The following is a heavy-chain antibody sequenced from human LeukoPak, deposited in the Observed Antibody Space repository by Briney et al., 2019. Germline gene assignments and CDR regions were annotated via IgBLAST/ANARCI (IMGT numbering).Heavy chain of an antibody. Sequence: PGGSLRLSCAASGFTFSSYEMNWVRQAPGKGLEWVSYISSSGSTIYYADSVKGRFTISRDNAKNSLYLQMNSLRAEDTAVYYCARDPRRYYYDSSGYAPSGYWGQGTLVTVSS. CDR3: ARDPRRYYYDSSGYAPSGY. CDR1: GFTFSSYE. CDR2: ISSSGSTI. J-gene: IGHJ4*02. V-gene: IGHV3-48*03. D-gene: IGHD3-22*01.